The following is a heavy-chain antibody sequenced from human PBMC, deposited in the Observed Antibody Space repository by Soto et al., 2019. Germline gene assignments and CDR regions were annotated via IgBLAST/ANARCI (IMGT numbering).Heavy chain of an antibody. CDR1: GGSISSSSYY. CDR2: IYYSGST. Sequence: QLQLQESGPGLVKPSETLSLTCTVSGGSISSSSYYWGWIRQPPGKGLEWIGSIYYSGSTYYNPSLQSRVTLSVDTSKNQFSLKLTSVTAADTAVYYCASPKIAFYNWFDPWGQGTLVTVSS. D-gene: IGHD3-3*02. V-gene: IGHV4-39*01. J-gene: IGHJ5*02. CDR3: ASPKIAFYNWFDP.